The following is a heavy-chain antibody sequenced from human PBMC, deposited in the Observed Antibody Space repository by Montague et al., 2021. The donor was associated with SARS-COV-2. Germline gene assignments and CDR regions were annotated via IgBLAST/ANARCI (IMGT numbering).Heavy chain of an antibody. CDR3: ARGLMSGSYYLGLDY. J-gene: IGHJ4*02. CDR2: INHTGST. D-gene: IGHD1-26*01. CDR1: GGSFSSKY. V-gene: IGHV4-34*01. Sequence: SETLSLTCAVYGGSFSSKYWTWIRQPPGKGLEWIGEINHTGSTNXKPSLKRRVTISVDTSKNQFSLKVSSVTAADTAVYYCARGLMSGSYYLGLDYWGQGTLVTVSS.